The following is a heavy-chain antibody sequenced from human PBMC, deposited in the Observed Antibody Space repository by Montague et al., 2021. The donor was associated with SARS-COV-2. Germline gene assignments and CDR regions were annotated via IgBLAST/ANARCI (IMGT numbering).Heavy chain of an antibody. Sequence: SETRSLTCTVSNASITTSNWWTWVRQSPGKGLEWVGEIHHSGTLXYNPSLKSRVTIPVDTSKNHFPLNLNSVAAADTALYFCARRIRITVFRGVPLTTHSLESWGQGIMVTVSS. CDR2: IHHSGTL. V-gene: IGHV4/OR15-8*01. J-gene: IGHJ4*02. CDR3: ARRIRITVFRGVPLTTHSLES. D-gene: IGHD3-10*01. CDR1: NASITTSNW.